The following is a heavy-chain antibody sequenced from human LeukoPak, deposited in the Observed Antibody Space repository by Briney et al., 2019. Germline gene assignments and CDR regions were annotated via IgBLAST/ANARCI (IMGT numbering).Heavy chain of an antibody. J-gene: IGHJ5*02. CDR2: MNHSGST. D-gene: IGHD5-18*01. CDR3: ARGRGYSYGLFDP. V-gene: IGHV4-34*01. Sequence: PSETLSLTCAVYGGSFSGYYGSWIRQPPGKGLEWIGEMNHSGSTNYNPSLKSRVTISVGTSKNQFSLKLSSVTAADTAVYYCARGRGYSYGLFDPWGQGTLVTVSS. CDR1: GGSFSGYY.